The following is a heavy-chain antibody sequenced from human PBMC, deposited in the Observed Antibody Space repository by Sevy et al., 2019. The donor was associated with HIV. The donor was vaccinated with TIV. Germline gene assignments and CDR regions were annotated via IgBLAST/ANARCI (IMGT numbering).Heavy chain of an antibody. Sequence: GGSLRLSCSASGFTFSDYYMSWIRQAPGKGLELVSYISTTSTYTNHADSVKGRFTISRDNANNSLYLQMNSLRAEDTAVYFCARVRYKYGSHYFDYWGQGTLVTVSS. D-gene: IGHD5-18*01. CDR1: GFTFSDYY. V-gene: IGHV3-11*06. CDR3: ARVRYKYGSHYFDY. CDR2: ISTTSTYT. J-gene: IGHJ4*02.